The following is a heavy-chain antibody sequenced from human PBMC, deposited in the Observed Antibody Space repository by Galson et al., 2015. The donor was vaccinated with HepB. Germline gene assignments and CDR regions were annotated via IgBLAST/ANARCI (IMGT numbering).Heavy chain of an antibody. CDR2: IIPIFGTA. CDR3: ALKGIAARHFDY. D-gene: IGHD6-6*01. J-gene: IGHJ4*02. CDR1: GGTFSSYA. V-gene: IGHV1-69*13. Sequence: SVKVSCKASGGTFSSYAISWVRQAPGQGLEWMGGIIPIFGTANYAQKFQGRVTITADESTSTAYMELSSLRSEDTAVYYCALKGIAARHFDYWGQGTLVTVSS.